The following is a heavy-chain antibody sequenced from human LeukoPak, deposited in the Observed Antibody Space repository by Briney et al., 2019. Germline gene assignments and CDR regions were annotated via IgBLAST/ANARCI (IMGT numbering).Heavy chain of an antibody. V-gene: IGHV4-59*02. J-gene: IGHJ4*02. Sequence: SETLSLTCTVSGGSVSSWYWSWIRQPPGKGLEWIGYIYDSGNTNYNPSLKSRVTISIDTSKNQFSLRLISVTAADTAVYYCARAISSGYYSEEYYFDYWGQGTLVTVSS. CDR3: ARAISSGYYSEEYYFDY. CDR1: GGSVSSWY. CDR2: IYDSGNT. D-gene: IGHD3-22*01.